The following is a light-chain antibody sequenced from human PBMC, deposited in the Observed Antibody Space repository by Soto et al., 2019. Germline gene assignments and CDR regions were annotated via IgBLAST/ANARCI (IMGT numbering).Light chain of an antibody. J-gene: IGLJ2*01. V-gene: IGLV1-47*01. CDR3: AAWDAGVSGPA. CDR1: SSNIGSKY. Sequence: QSVLTQPPSASGTPGQRVTISCSGSSSNIGSKYVYWYQQLPGTAPKLLMYRNNQRPSGVPDRSSGSKSGTSASLAISGLRSEDEADYYCAAWDAGVSGPAFGGGTQLTVL. CDR2: RNN.